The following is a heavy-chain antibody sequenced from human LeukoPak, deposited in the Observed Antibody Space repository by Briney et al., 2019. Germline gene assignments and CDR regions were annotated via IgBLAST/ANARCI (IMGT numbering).Heavy chain of an antibody. CDR1: GFTFSNYA. CDR3: ARDPRVGVTAAGFFHH. V-gene: IGHV3-23*01. J-gene: IGHJ1*01. CDR2: VDGGGPNT. D-gene: IGHD1-26*01. Sequence: GGSLRLSCAASGFTFSNYAMGWVRQAPGKGLEWVSGVDGGGPNTLYADSVKGRLTISRDNSKSTLYLQMNSLRAEDTAVYYCARDPRVGVTAAGFFHHWGQGTLVTVSS.